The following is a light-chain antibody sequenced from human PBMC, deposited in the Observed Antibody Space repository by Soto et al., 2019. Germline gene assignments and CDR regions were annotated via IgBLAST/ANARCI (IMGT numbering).Light chain of an antibody. CDR1: QSVGRNY. CDR3: QQYASSPLT. V-gene: IGKV3-20*01. J-gene: IGKJ4*01. CDR2: GAS. Sequence: EIVLTQSPGTLSLSPGERATLSCRASQSVGRNYLAWYQQKPGQAPSLLIYGASSRATGIPDRFSGRGSGTDFTLTFRRLEPDDFAVYYCQQYASSPLTFGGGTRVEIK.